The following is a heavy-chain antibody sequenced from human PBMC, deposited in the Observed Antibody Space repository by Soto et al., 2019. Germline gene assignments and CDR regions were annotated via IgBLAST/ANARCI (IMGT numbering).Heavy chain of an antibody. Sequence: SETLSLTCTVSGGSISSGGYYWSWIRQHPGKGLEWIGYIYYSGSTYYNPSLKSRVTISVDTSKNQFSLKLSSVTAADTAVYYCAREKLNYYGSGSYLYYFDYWGQGTLVTVSS. CDR1: GGSISSGGYY. D-gene: IGHD3-10*01. CDR2: IYYSGST. J-gene: IGHJ4*02. CDR3: AREKLNYYGSGSYLYYFDY. V-gene: IGHV4-31*03.